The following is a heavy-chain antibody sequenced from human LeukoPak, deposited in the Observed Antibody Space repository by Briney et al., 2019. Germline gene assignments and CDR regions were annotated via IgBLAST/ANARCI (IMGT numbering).Heavy chain of an antibody. V-gene: IGHV1-69*05. CDR3: VRDLSGCNPKAFAI. J-gene: IGHJ3*02. CDR1: GGTFSSYA. Sequence: SLKLSCKASGGTFSSYAISWVRQAPGQGLEWMGGIIPIFGTANYAQKFQGRVTITTDESTSTAYMELSSLRSEDTAVYYCVRDLSGCNPKAFAISGQGIMVTVSS. CDR2: IIPIFGTA. D-gene: IGHD6-19*01.